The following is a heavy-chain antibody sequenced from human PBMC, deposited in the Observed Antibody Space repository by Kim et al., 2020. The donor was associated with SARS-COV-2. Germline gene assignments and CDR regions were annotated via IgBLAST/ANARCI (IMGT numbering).Heavy chain of an antibody. Sequence: YAVSVKSRITNNPDTSKNQFSLQLNSVTPEDTAVYYCARVHIAAAGSFDYWGQGTLVTVSS. CDR3: ARVHIAAAGSFDY. D-gene: IGHD6-13*01. V-gene: IGHV6-1*01. J-gene: IGHJ4*02.